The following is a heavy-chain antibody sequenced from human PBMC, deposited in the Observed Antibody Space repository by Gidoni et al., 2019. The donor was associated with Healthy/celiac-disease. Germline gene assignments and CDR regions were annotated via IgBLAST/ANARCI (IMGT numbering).Heavy chain of an antibody. CDR1: GFTFSNAW. J-gene: IGHJ4*02. Sequence: EVQLVASGGGLVKPGGSLRLSCAASGFTFSNAWMSWVRQPPGKGLEWVGRIKSKTDGGTTDYAAPVKGRFTISRDDSKNTLYLQMNSLKTEDTAVYYCTTDFPMIVVVHWGQGTLVTVSS. D-gene: IGHD3-22*01. CDR2: IKSKTDGGTT. CDR3: TTDFPMIVVVH. V-gene: IGHV3-15*01.